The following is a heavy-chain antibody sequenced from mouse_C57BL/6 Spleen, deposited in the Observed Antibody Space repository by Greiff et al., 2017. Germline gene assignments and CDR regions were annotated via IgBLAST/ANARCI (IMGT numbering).Heavy chain of an antibody. CDR2: ISNGGGST. Sequence: EVQLVESGGGLVQPGGSLKLSCAASGFTFSDYYMYWVRQTPEKRLEWVAYISNGGGSTYYPDTVKGRFTISRDNAKNTLYLQMSRLKSEDTAMYYCARQDDGSSSFDYWGQGTTLTVSS. CDR1: GFTFSDYY. D-gene: IGHD1-1*01. J-gene: IGHJ2*01. CDR3: ARQDDGSSSFDY. V-gene: IGHV5-12*01.